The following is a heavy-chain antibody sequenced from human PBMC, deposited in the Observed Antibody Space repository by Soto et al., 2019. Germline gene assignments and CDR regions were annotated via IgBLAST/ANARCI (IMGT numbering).Heavy chain of an antibody. J-gene: IGHJ6*02. CDR1: GYTFTSYY. Sequence: GASVKVSCEASGYTFTSYYMHCVRQAPGQGLEWMGIINPSGGSTSYAQKFQGRVTMTRDTSTSTVYMELSSLRSEDTAVYYCAIHSGYDYYYYGMDVWGQGTTVTVSS. CDR2: INPSGGST. D-gene: IGHD5-12*01. V-gene: IGHV1-46*01. CDR3: AIHSGYDYYYYGMDV.